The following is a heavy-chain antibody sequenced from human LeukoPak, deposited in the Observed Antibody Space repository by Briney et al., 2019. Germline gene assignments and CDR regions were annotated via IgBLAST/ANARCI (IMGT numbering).Heavy chain of an antibody. D-gene: IGHD3-22*01. Sequence: TSETLSLTCTVSGGSLSSYYWSWIRQPPGKGLEWIGYIYYRGRTKYNPSLQSRVTISVDTSKNQFSLKLSSVTAADTAVYYCARGPYQGRSGYYSYWGQGNRVTVSS. J-gene: IGHJ4*02. V-gene: IGHV4-59*12. CDR1: GGSLSSYY. CDR3: ARGPYQGRSGYYSY. CDR2: IYYRGRT.